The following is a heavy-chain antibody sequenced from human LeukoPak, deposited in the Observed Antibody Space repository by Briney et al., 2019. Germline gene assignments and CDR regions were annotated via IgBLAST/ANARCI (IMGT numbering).Heavy chain of an antibody. CDR3: ARVPPTERGYYLSDY. V-gene: IGHV3-21*01. CDR2: ISSSSSYI. J-gene: IGHJ4*02. Sequence: GGSLRLSCAASGFTVSSYSMNWVRQAPGKGLEWVSSISSSSSYIYYADSVKGRFTISRDNAKNSLYLQMNSLRAEDTAVYYCARVPPTERGYYLSDYWGQGTLVTVSS. D-gene: IGHD3-22*01. CDR1: GFTVSSYS.